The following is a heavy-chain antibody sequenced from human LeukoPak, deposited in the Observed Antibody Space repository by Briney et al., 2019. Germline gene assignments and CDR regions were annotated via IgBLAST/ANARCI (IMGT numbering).Heavy chain of an antibody. D-gene: IGHD4-17*01. CDR2: ISTYNGNT. CDR3: ARESYGDYGGKPYDY. Sequence: ASVKVSCKASGYTFSNYAINWVRQAPGQGLEWMGWISTYNGNTNYAQKFQGRVTMTRDTSISTAYMELSRLRSDDTAVYYCARESYGDYGGKPYDYWGQGTLVTVSS. J-gene: IGHJ4*02. V-gene: IGHV1-18*01. CDR1: GYTFSNYA.